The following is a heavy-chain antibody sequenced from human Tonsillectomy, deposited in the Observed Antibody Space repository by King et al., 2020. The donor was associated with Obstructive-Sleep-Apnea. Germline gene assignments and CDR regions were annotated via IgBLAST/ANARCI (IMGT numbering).Heavy chain of an antibody. Sequence: VQLQESGPGLVKPSGTLSLTCAVSGGSISSSNWWSWVRQPPGKGLEWIGEIYHSGSTNYNPSLKSLVTLSVDKSKNQFSLKLSSLTAADTAVYYCARDSTVAGIAAEYFQHWGQGTLVTVSS. CDR3: ARDSTVAGIAAEYFQH. CDR1: GGSISSSNW. D-gene: IGHD6-19*01. CDR2: IYHSGST. V-gene: IGHV4-4*02. J-gene: IGHJ1*01.